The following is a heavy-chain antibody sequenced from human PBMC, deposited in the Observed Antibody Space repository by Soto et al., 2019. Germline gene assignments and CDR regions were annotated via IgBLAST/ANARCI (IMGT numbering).Heavy chain of an antibody. V-gene: IGHV5-10-1*01. CDR2: IDPRDSYT. J-gene: IGHJ5*02. CDR3: ARLYCSSSTCDSWFDP. Sequence: PGESLKISCTGFGYTFTTFWISWVRQMPGRGLEWMGRIDPRDSYTNYSPSFQGHVTISVDKSISTAYLQWGSLKASDTAIYYCARLYCSSSTCDSWFDPWGQGTLVTVSS. D-gene: IGHD2-2*01. CDR1: GYTFTTFW.